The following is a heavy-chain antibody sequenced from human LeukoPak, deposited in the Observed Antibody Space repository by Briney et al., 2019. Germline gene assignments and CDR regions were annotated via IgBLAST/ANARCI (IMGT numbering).Heavy chain of an antibody. D-gene: IGHD2/OR15-2a*01. CDR1: GFIFSNYA. V-gene: IGHV3-23*01. CDR2: ISGSGGST. CDR3: AKDLSPLYYYYGMDV. J-gene: IGHJ6*02. Sequence: GGSLRLSCAASGFIFSNYAVSWVRQAPGKGLEWVSAISGSGGSTYYADSVKGRFTISRDNSKNTLYLQMNSLRAEDTAVYYCAKDLSPLYYYYGMDVWGQGTTVTVSS.